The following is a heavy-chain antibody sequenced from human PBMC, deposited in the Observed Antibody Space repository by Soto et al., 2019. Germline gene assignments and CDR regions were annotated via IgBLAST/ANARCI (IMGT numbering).Heavy chain of an antibody. CDR2: ISSSSSYI. V-gene: IGHV3-21*01. J-gene: IGHJ5*02. CDR3: ARDPPCSSTSCYAAMNWFDP. Sequence: GGSLRLSCAASGFTFSSYSMNWVRQAPGKGLEWVSSISSSSSYIYYADSVKGRFTISRDNAKNSLYLQMNSLRAEDTAGYYCARDPPCSSTSCYAAMNWFDPWGQGTLVTVSS. D-gene: IGHD2-2*01. CDR1: GFTFSSYS.